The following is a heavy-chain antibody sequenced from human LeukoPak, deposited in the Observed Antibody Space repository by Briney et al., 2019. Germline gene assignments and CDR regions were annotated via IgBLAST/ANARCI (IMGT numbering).Heavy chain of an antibody. CDR2: IYPGDSDT. V-gene: IGHV5-51*01. J-gene: IGHJ6*02. D-gene: IGHD3-3*01. Sequence: GESLKISCKGSGYSFTSYWIGWVRQMPGKGLEWMGIIYPGDSDTRYSLSFQGQVTISADKSISTAYLQWSSLKASDTAMYYCARHQTTIFGVANRYYGMDVWGQGTTVTVSS. CDR3: ARHQTTIFGVANRYYGMDV. CDR1: GYSFTSYW.